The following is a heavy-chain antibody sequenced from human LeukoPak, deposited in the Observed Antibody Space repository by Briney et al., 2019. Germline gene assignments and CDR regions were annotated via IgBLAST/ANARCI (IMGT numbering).Heavy chain of an antibody. J-gene: IGHJ4*02. CDR3: AKDRFSYASGNTDY. Sequence: GGPLRLSCAASGFTLRSYGMLGLRQAPGKALEWVAAISYDGANKYYVAPVKGRFTISRDHSKNTLYLQMTRPGPEDTAVYYCAKDRFSYASGNTDYWGQGTLVTVSS. CDR1: GFTLRSYG. D-gene: IGHD3-10*01. CDR2: ISYDGANK. V-gene: IGHV3-30*18.